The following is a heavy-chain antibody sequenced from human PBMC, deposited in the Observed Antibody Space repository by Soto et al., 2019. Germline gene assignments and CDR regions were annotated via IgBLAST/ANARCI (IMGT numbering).Heavy chain of an antibody. CDR3: AIGILVKPPGTRAFDI. V-gene: IGHV3-23*01. CDR2: IGGSGGST. D-gene: IGHD6-13*01. Sequence: EVQLLESGGGLVQPGGSLRLSCAASGFTFSSHAMSWVRQAPGKGLYWVSTIGGSGGSTYYADSVKGRFTISRDNYNHALYLHMNSLRAGDTAVYYCAIGILVKPPGTRAFDIWGQGTMVIVSS. J-gene: IGHJ3*02. CDR1: GFTFSSHA.